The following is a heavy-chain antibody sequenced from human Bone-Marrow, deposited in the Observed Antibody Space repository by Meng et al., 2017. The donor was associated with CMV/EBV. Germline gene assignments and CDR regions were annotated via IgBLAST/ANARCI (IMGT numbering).Heavy chain of an antibody. J-gene: IGHJ4*02. CDR3: TTNVYFDY. CDR1: GFTFSNYA. Sequence: GESLKISCKASGFTFSNYAMSWVRQAPGKGLEWVGRIKSKTDGGTTDYAAPVKGRFTISRDDSKNTLYLQMNSLKTEDTAVYYCTTNVYFDYWGQGTLVTVSS. V-gene: IGHV3-15*01. CDR2: IKSKTDGGTT.